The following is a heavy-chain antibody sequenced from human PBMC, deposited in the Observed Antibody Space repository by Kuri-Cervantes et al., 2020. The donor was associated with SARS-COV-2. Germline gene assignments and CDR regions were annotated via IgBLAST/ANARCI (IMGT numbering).Heavy chain of an antibody. D-gene: IGHD2-21*01. Sequence: ASVKVSCKASGYTFTNNDVNWLRQAPGQGLEWMGWISAYNGNTNYAQKLQGRVTMTRDTSTTTAYMELSSLTSEDTAIYYCYCAPKEGFDSWGQGTLVTVSS. J-gene: IGHJ4*02. CDR1: GYTFTNND. V-gene: IGHV1-18*01. CDR3: YCAPKEGFDS. CDR2: ISAYNGNT.